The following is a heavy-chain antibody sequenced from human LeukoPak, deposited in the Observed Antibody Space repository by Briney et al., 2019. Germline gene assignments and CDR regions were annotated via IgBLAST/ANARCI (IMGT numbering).Heavy chain of an antibody. J-gene: IGHJ4*02. V-gene: IGHV1-18*04. CDR1: GYTFINYG. CDR2: TSYNGNT. CDR3: ARHSGSGWQALGY. Sequence: ASVKVSCRASGYTFINYGSIWVRQAPGLGLEWMGWTSYNGNTNYAQKFQDRVTMTTDTSTTTAYMELRSLESDDTAVYYCARHSGSGWQALGYWGQGTLVTVSS. D-gene: IGHD6-19*01.